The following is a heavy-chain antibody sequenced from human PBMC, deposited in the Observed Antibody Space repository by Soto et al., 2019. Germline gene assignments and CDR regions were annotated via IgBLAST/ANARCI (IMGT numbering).Heavy chain of an antibody. CDR3: AIPTGAFSYRNSGYFF. Sequence: QLQLQESGPGLVKPSETLSLTCSVSGSSISRDNYFWGWIRQPPGKGLEWIGTISNSGSAYYNPSLKSRVTISVDTSKNYFSLTLTSVTAADTAAYYCAIPTGAFSYRNSGYFFWGQGALVTVSS. D-gene: IGHD3-22*01. V-gene: IGHV4-39*02. J-gene: IGHJ4*02. CDR1: GSSISRDNYF. CDR2: ISNSGSA.